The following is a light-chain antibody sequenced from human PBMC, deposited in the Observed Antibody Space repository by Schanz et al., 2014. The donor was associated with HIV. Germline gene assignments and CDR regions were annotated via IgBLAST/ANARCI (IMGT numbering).Light chain of an antibody. V-gene: IGKV1-5*03. CDR1: QSISEW. J-gene: IGKJ2*03. Sequence: DIQMTQSPSTLSASVGDRITITCRASQSISEWLAWYQQKPGQAPNLLISEASALESGVPSRFSGTGSGTEFTLTISSLHPDDFATYYCLQYNDYAYSFGQGTKLEIK. CDR3: LQYNDYAYS. CDR2: EAS.